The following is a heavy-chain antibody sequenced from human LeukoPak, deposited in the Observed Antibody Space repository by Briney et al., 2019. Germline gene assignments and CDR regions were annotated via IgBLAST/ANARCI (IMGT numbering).Heavy chain of an antibody. CDR2: ISGSGGST. D-gene: IGHD3-3*01. CDR3: ARVSPPYYDFYYYGMDV. V-gene: IGHV3-23*01. CDR1: GFTFSSYA. Sequence: PGGSLRLSCAASGFTFSSYAMSWVRQAPGKGLEWVSAISGSGGSTYYADSVKGRFTISRDNAKNSLYLQMNSLRAEDTAVYYCARVSPPYYDFYYYGMDVWGQGTTVTVSS. J-gene: IGHJ6*02.